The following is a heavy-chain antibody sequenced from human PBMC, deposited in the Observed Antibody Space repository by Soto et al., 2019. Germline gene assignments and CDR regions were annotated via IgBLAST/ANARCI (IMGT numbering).Heavy chain of an antibody. CDR3: ARGLYSSSSGYFDY. CDR2: INPSGGYT. J-gene: IGHJ4*02. V-gene: IGHV1-46*01. Sequence: APVKVSCKASGYTFSSYYMNWVRQAPGQGLEWLGIINPSGGYTTYAQRFLGRVTMTRDTSTSTVYMDLSSLRSEDTAVYYSARGLYSSSSGYFDYWGQGTLVTVSS. CDR1: GYTFSSYY. D-gene: IGHD6-6*01.